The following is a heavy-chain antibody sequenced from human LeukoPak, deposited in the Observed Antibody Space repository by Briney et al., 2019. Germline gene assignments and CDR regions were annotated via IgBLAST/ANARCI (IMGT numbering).Heavy chain of an antibody. CDR3: ASYLTSIPSGMDV. D-gene: IGHD2/OR15-2a*01. CDR2: ISTDGSST. CDR1: GFTFSRYW. J-gene: IGHJ6*02. Sequence: GGSLRLSCAASGFTFSRYWMHWLRQAPGKGLVWVSRISTDGSSTSYADSVKGRFTISRDNGENTLYLQMNSLRAEDTAVYYCASYLTSIPSGMDVWGQGTTVTVSS. V-gene: IGHV3-74*01.